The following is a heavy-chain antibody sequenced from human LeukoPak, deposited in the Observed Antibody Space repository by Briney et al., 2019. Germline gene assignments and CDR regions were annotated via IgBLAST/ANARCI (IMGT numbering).Heavy chain of an antibody. J-gene: IGHJ5*02. CDR3: ARVFNGFDP. D-gene: IGHD2-8*01. Sequence: ASVKVSCKASGYTFNDYFMHWVRQAPGQGLEWMGWLNPNSSATKYAQKLQGRVTMTTDTSTSTAYMELRSLRSDDTAVYYCARVFNGFDPWGQGTLVTVSS. CDR2: LNPNSSAT. V-gene: IGHV1-2*02. CDR1: GYTFNDYF.